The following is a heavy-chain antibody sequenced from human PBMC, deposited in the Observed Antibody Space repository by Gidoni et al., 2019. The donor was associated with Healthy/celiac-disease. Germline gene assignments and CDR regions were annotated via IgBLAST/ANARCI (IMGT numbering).Heavy chain of an antibody. D-gene: IGHD3-10*01. V-gene: IGHV1-3*01. Sequence: QVQLVQSGAEVKKPGASVKVSCKASGYTFTSYAMHWVRQAPGQRLEWMGWINAGNGNTKYSQKFQGRVTITRDTSASTAYMELSSLRSEDTAVYYCARDYRYYYGSGDYYYYGMDVWGQGTTVTVSS. CDR2: INAGNGNT. CDR1: GYTFTSYA. CDR3: ARDYRYYYGSGDYYYYGMDV. J-gene: IGHJ6*02.